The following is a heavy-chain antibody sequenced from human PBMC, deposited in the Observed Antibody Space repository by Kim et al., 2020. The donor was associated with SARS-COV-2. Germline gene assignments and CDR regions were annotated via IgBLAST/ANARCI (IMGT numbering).Heavy chain of an antibody. CDR3: AKAVGGYCDSTSCSAPDY. D-gene: IGHD2-2*01. CDR2: ISNDGRNK. J-gene: IGHJ4*02. Sequence: GGSLRLSCAASGFTFSSYGMHWVRQAPGKGLEWVAVISNDGRNKYYTDSVKGRFTISRDNSKNTLYLQMNSLRVEDTAVYYCAKAVGGYCDSTSCSAPDYWGQGTLATVSS. CDR1: GFTFSSYG. V-gene: IGHV3-30*18.